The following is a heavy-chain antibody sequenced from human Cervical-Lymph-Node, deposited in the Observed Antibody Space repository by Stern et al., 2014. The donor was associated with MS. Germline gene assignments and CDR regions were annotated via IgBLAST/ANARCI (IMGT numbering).Heavy chain of an antibody. V-gene: IGHV2-5*02. Sequence: LRESGPTLVKPTQTVTLTCTLSGFSVATAGVGVGWIRQPPGKALEGLGPILWDDDKVYRPFLKKRGTITKDTSKNQVVLTMTNVDPVDTATYYCAHSRVKYCRGGTCYSSLFDYWGQGTLVTVSS. CDR1: GFSVATAGVG. CDR3: AHSRVKYCRGGTCYSSLFDY. D-gene: IGHD2-15*01. CDR2: ILWDDDK. J-gene: IGHJ4*02.